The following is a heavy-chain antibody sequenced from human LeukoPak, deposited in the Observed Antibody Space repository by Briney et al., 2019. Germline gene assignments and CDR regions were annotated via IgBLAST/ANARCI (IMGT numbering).Heavy chain of an antibody. CDR1: GFTVSSNY. CDR2: IYSGGYA. J-gene: IGHJ6*03. CDR3: ARNRGYYYYYMDV. Sequence: GSLRLSCVVSGFTVSSNYMSWVCQAPGKGLEWVSIIYSGGYAYYADSVKGRFTISRDNSKNTLYLQMNSLRAEDTAVYYCARNRGYYYYYMDVRAKGTTVTVSS. V-gene: IGHV3-53*01.